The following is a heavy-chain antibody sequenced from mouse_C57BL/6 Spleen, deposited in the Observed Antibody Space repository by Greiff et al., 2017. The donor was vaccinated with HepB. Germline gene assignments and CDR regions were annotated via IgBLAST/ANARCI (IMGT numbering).Heavy chain of an antibody. CDR1: GYTFTSYW. CDR3: ARREGTAQATPFAY. D-gene: IGHD3-2*02. Sequence: QVQLQQSGAELVMPGASVKLSCKASGYTFTSYWMHWVKQRPGQGLEWIGEIDPSDSYTNYNQKFKGKSTLTVDKSSSTAYMQLSSLTSEDSAVYYCARREGTAQATPFAYGGQGTLVTVSA. J-gene: IGHJ3*01. V-gene: IGHV1-69*01. CDR2: IDPSDSYT.